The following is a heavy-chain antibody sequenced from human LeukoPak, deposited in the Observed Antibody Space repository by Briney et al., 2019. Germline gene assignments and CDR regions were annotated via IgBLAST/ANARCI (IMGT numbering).Heavy chain of an antibody. J-gene: IGHJ4*02. V-gene: IGHV4-39*07. D-gene: IGHD1-26*01. CDR2: IYYSGST. CDR1: GGSISSSSYY. CDR3: ARDRGELPWG. Sequence: SETLSLTCTVSGGSISSSSYYWGWIRQPPGKGLEWIGSIYYSGSTYYNPSLKSRVTISVDTSKNQFSLKLSSVTAADTAVYYCARDRGELPWGWGQGTLVTVSS.